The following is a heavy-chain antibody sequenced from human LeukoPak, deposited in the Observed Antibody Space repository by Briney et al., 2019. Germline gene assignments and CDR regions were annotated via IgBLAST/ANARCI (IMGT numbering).Heavy chain of an antibody. CDR1: GFTFSSYA. V-gene: IGHV3-30-3*01. J-gene: IGHJ4*02. CDR3: AGLESGTVPL. Sequence: GRSLRLSCAASGFTFSSYAMHWVRQAPGKGLEWVAVISYDGSNKYYADSVKGRFTISRDNSKNTLYLQMNSLRAEDTAVYYCAGLESGTVPLWGQGTLVTVSS. CDR2: ISYDGSNK. D-gene: IGHD1-26*01.